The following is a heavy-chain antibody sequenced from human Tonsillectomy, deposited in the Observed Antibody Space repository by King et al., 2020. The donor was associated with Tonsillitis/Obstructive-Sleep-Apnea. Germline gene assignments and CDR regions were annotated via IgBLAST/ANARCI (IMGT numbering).Heavy chain of an antibody. CDR1: GYTFTGYY. CDR3: AGDFGWLRRGYYYYYCMDV. D-gene: IGHD5-12*01. CDR2: INPNSGGA. J-gene: IGHJ6*03. Sequence: VQLVESGAEVKKPGASVKVSCKASGYTFTGYYMHWVRQAPGQGLEWMGRINPNSGGANYAQKFQGRVTMTRDTSISTAYMELSRLRSDDTAVYYCAGDFGWLRRGYYYYYCMDVWGKGTTVTVSS. V-gene: IGHV1-2*06.